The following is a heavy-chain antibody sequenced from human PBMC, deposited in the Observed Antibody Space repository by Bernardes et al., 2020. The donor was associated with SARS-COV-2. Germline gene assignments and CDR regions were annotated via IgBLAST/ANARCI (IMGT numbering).Heavy chain of an antibody. CDR3: ARPGKYSNSWYYGLDV. CDR2: INTDGSST. J-gene: IGHJ6*02. CDR1: GFTFSSYW. Sequence: GGSLRLSCAVSGFTFSSYWMHWVRQAPGKGLVWVSRINTDGSSTSYADTVKGRFTISRDNAKNTVYLQMNSLRAEDTAVYYCARPGKYSNSWYYGLDVWGQGTTVTVSS. V-gene: IGHV3-74*01. D-gene: IGHD1-26*01.